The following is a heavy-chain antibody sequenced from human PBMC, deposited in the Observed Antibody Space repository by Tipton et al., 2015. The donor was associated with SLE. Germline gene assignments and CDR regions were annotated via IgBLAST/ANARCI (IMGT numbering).Heavy chain of an antibody. CDR1: GDSISNNNYF. D-gene: IGHD6-13*01. CDR2: INYSGTT. Sequence: TLSLTCSVSGDSISNNNYFWGWIRQPPGKGLEWIGNINYSGTTYYNPSLKTRVTVSVDTSKVQFSLRLSSVTAADTAVYYCARDPVGIAAAARNWYFDLWGRGTLVTVSS. CDR3: ARDPVGIAAAARNWYFDL. J-gene: IGHJ2*01. V-gene: IGHV4-39*07.